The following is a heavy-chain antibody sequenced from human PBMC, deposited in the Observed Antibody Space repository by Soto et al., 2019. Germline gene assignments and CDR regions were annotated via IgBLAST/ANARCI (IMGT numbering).Heavy chain of an antibody. V-gene: IGHV1-8*01. CDR1: GYTFTIYD. CDR2: MNPNSGNT. Sequence: EASVKVSCKASGYTFTIYDINWVRQATGQGLEWMGWMNPNSGNTGYAQKFQGRVTMTRNTSISTAYMELSSLRSEDTAVYYCARGPILSTMTRDYWGQGTLVTASS. J-gene: IGHJ4*02. D-gene: IGHD3-22*01. CDR3: ARGPILSTMTRDY.